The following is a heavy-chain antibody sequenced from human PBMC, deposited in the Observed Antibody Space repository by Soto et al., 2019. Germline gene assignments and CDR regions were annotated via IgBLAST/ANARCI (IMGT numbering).Heavy chain of an antibody. Sequence: EVQLVESGGGLVQPGGSLRLSCAASGFTFSSYSMNWVRQAPGKGLEWVSYISSSSSTIYYADSVKGRFTISRDNAKNSLYLQMNSLRAEDTAVYYCARDRQSYSNSPPYLDYWGQGTLVTVSS. D-gene: IGHD4-4*01. CDR1: GFTFSSYS. CDR2: ISSSSSTI. J-gene: IGHJ4*02. CDR3: ARDRQSYSNSPPYLDY. V-gene: IGHV3-48*01.